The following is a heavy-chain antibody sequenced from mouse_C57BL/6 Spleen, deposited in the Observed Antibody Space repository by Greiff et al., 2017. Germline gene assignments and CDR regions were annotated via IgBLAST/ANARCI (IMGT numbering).Heavy chain of an antibody. CDR3: ARRYYYDVDMDY. J-gene: IGHJ4*01. D-gene: IGHD2-4*01. V-gene: IGHV1-55*01. Sequence: VQLQQPGAELVKPGASVKMSCKASGYTFTSYWITWVKQRPGQGLEWIGDIYPGSGSTNYNEKFKSKATLTVDTSSSTAYMQLSSLTSEDSAVYYCARRYYYDVDMDYWGQGTSVTVAS. CDR1: GYTFTSYW. CDR2: IYPGSGST.